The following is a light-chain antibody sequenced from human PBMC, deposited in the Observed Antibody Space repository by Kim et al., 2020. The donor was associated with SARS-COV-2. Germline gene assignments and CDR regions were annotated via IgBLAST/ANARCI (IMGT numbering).Light chain of an antibody. CDR3: QHYISYPYT. CDR1: QSISSW. CDR2: QAS. V-gene: IGKV1-5*01. J-gene: IGKJ2*01. Sequence: SASVGDRVTITCRASQSISSWLAWYQQKPGKAPKLLIYQASTLESGVPSTFSGSGSGIEFSLTIRSLQPDDCATYYCQHYISYPYTFGQGTKLEI.